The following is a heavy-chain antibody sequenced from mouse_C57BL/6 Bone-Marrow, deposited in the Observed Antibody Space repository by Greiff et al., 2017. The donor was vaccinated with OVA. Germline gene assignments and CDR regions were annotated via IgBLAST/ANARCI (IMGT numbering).Heavy chain of an antibody. J-gene: IGHJ3*01. Sequence: QVQLQQPGAELVRPGTSVKLSCKAYGYTFTSYWMPWVEQRPGQSLEWIGVIDTSDSYTNYKQKFKGKATLTVDTTYSTAYMQLSSLTSEDSAVYYCARRDYGGFAYWGQGTLVTVSA. CDR1: GYTFTSYW. V-gene: IGHV1-59*01. CDR2: IDTSDSYT. D-gene: IGHD1-1*01. CDR3: ARRDYGGFAY.